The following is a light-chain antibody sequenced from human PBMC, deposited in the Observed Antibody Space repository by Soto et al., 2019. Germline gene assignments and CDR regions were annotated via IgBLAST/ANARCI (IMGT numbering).Light chain of an antibody. J-gene: IGKJ3*01. CDR1: QSVMSNY. Sequence: EVVLTQSPGSLSLSPGERATLSCRASQSVMSNYLSWYQQKPGQPPRLLIYGASSRATGIPDRFSGSGSGTDFTLTISRLEPEDFAVYYCQQYGSSPPITFGPGTKVDIK. V-gene: IGKV3-20*01. CDR2: GAS. CDR3: QQYGSSPPIT.